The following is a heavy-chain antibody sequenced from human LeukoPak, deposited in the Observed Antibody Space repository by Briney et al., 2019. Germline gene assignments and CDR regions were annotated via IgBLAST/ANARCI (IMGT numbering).Heavy chain of an antibody. D-gene: IGHD1-7*01. CDR1: GYMFTNFG. J-gene: IGHJ4*02. Sequence: ASVKVSCKTSGYMFTNFGISWVRQATGQGLEWVGWISAYNGNTKYAQRLQGRVTMTTDTSTSTAYMELRSLRSDDTAVYYCAREAAETELELPELDFDSWGQGTLVIVSS. V-gene: IGHV1-18*01. CDR2: ISAYNGNT. CDR3: AREAAETELELPELDFDS.